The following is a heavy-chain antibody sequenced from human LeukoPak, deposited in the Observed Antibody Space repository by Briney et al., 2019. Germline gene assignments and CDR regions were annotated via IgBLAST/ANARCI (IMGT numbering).Heavy chain of an antibody. CDR3: ARVGGYYDSSGYYFPNWFDP. CDR1: GGTFSSYA. V-gene: IGHV1-69*13. Sequence: GASLKVSCKASGGTFSSYAISWVRQAPGQGLEWMGGIIPIFGTANYAQKFQGRVTITADESTSTAYMELSSLRSEDTAVYYCARVGGYYDSSGYYFPNWFDPWGQGTLVTVSS. J-gene: IGHJ5*02. CDR2: IIPIFGTA. D-gene: IGHD3-22*01.